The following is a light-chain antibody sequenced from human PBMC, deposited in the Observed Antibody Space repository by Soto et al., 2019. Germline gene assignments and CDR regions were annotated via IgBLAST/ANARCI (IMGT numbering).Light chain of an antibody. CDR2: GNS. CDR1: SSNIGAGYD. J-gene: IGLJ2*01. Sequence: QSVLTQPASVSGAPGQRVTISCTGSSSNIGAGYDVHWYQQLPGTAPKLLIDGNSNRPSGVPDRFSGTKSGTSASLAITGLQAQDEADYYYQSYDSSLSVHVVFGGGTKLTVL. CDR3: QSYDSSLSVHVV. V-gene: IGLV1-40*01.